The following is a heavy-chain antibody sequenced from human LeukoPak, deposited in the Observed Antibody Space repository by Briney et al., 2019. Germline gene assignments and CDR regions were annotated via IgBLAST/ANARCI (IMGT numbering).Heavy chain of an antibody. Sequence: GGSLTLSCAASGFTFSGSAMHWVRQASGKGLEWVGRIRSKANSYATAYAASVKGRFTISRDDSKNTAYLQMNSLKTEDTAVYYCTRAPGGDSSGYCSDYWGQGTLVTVSS. V-gene: IGHV3-73*01. CDR1: GFTFSGSA. J-gene: IGHJ4*02. CDR3: TRAPGGDSSGYCSDY. CDR2: IRSKANSYAT. D-gene: IGHD3-22*01.